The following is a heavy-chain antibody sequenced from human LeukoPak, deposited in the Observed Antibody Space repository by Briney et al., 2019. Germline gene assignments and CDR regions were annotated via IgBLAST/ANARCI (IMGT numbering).Heavy chain of an antibody. V-gene: IGHV3-21*01. CDR1: GFTFSSYA. D-gene: IGHD3-3*01. Sequence: GGSLRLSCAASGFTFSSYAMSWVRQAPGKGLEWVSSISSSSSYIFYADSVKGRFTISRDNAKNSLYLQMNSLRAEDTAVYYCAREVDFWSGSPYFDYWGQGTLVTVYS. CDR2: ISSSSSYI. CDR3: AREVDFWSGSPYFDY. J-gene: IGHJ4*02.